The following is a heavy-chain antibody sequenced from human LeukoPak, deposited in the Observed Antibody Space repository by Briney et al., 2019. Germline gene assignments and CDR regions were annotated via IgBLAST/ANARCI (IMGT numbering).Heavy chain of an antibody. CDR2: ISYDGSNK. J-gene: IGHJ4*02. V-gene: IGHV3-30*03. Sequence: GRSLRLSCAASGFTFSSYAMHWVRQAPGKGLEWVAVISYDGSNKYYADSVKGRFTISRDNSKNTLYMQMNSLRAEDTAVYYCARSILITFGGVIGTIDYWGQGTLVTVSS. CDR1: GFTFSSYA. CDR3: ARSILITFGGVIGTIDY. D-gene: IGHD3-16*02.